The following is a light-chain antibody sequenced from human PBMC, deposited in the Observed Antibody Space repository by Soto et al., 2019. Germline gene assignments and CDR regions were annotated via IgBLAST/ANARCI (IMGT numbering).Light chain of an antibody. CDR2: DAS. CDR3: QQRSNWLT. Sequence: EIVLTQSPATLSLSPGERATLSCRASQSISSALAWYQQRPGQPPRLLIYDASDRADGIPARFSGTRSGTYFTLTISSLEPEDFAVYYCQQRSNWLTFGGGTRVDIK. V-gene: IGKV3-11*01. CDR1: QSISSA. J-gene: IGKJ4*01.